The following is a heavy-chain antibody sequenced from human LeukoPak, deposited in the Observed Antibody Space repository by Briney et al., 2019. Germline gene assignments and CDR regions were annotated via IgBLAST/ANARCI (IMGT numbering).Heavy chain of an antibody. CDR3: ARRDHVWGSFICDY. CDR1: GYTFTGYY. J-gene: IGHJ4*02. V-gene: IGHV1-2*02. D-gene: IGHD3-16*01. Sequence: ASVKVSCKASGYTFTGYYMHWVRQAPGQGLEWMGWINPNSGGTNYAQKFQGRVTMTTDTSISTAYMELTNLRSDDTAVYYCARRDHVWGSFICDYWGQGTLVTVSS. CDR2: INPNSGGT.